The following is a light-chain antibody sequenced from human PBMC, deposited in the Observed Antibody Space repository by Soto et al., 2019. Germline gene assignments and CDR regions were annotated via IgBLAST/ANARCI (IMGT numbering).Light chain of an antibody. CDR1: QAINNY. CDR3: QQVNSYSYT. J-gene: IGKJ2*01. CDR2: AAS. V-gene: IGKV1-9*01. Sequence: DIQLTQSPSFLSASVGDRVTITCRASQAINNYLAWYQQSPGKAPKLLIYAASTLQSGVPSRFSCSGSGTEFTLTISSLQPEDFATYYCQQVNSYSYTFGQGTKLEIK.